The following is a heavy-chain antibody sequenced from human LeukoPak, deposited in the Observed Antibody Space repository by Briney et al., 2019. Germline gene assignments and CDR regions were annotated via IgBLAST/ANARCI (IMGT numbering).Heavy chain of an antibody. D-gene: IGHD4-23*01. V-gene: IGHV4-59*08. CDR3: GRHRSSQVRNSLPRTAFAT. CDR2: IYYSGST. Sequence: AETLSLTCTVSGGSISSYYWRWIRQPPGKGLEWIGYIYYSGSTNYNPSLESRDTISIDASKNQFSLKLNSVTAADTPVYYCGRHRSSQVRNSLPRTAFATWGQGTTVTVSP. J-gene: IGHJ3*02. CDR1: GGSISSYY.